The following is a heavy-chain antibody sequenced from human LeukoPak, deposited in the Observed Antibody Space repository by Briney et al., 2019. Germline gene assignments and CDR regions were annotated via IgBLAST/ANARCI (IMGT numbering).Heavy chain of an antibody. V-gene: IGHV3-23*01. Sequence: GGSLRVSCAASGFTFSSYAMSWVRQAPGKGLEWVSDINGSGGSTYYADSVKGRFTISRDNSKNTLYLQMNSLRAEDTAVYYCARGSVDGDYLFSWGQGTLVTVSS. CDR2: INGSGGST. CDR1: GFTFSSYA. D-gene: IGHD4-17*01. CDR3: ARGSVDGDYLFS. J-gene: IGHJ5*02.